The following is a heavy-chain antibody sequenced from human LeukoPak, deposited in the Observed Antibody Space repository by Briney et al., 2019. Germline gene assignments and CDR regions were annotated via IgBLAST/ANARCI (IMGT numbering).Heavy chain of an antibody. J-gene: IGHJ4*02. V-gene: IGHV4-30-4*01. CDR3: ARTFVDTTSSDLDY. CDR1: GGSISSGDYC. D-gene: IGHD5-18*01. CDR2: IYYSGST. Sequence: SETLSLTCTVSGGSISSGDYCWSWIRQPPGKGLEWIGYIYYSGSTYYNPSLKSRVTISVDTSKNQFSLKLSSVTAADTAVYYCARTFVDTTSSDLDYWGQGTLVTVSS.